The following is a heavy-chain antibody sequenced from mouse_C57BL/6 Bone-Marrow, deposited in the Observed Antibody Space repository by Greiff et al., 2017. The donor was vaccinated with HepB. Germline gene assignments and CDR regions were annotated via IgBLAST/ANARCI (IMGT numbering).Heavy chain of an antibody. CDR2: IYPGSGNT. CDR1: GYTFTDYY. D-gene: IGHD1-1*01. V-gene: IGHV1-76*01. CDR3: ADYYGSN. J-gene: IGHJ2*01. Sequence: QVQLQQSGAELVRPGASVKLSCKASGYTFTDYYINWVKQRPGQGLEWIARIYPGSGNTYYNEKFKGKATLTAEKSSSTAYMQLSSLTSEDSAVYFCADYYGSNWGQGTTLTVSS.